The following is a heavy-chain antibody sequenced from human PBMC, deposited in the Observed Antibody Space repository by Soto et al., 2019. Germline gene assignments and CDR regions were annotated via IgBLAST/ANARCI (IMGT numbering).Heavy chain of an antibody. CDR2: IFSNDEK. CDR3: ARTRSPYYYDSSGYSKIDY. J-gene: IGHJ4*02. Sequence: QVTLKESGPVLVKPTETLTLTCTVSGFSLSNARMGVSWIRQPPGKALEWLAHIFSNDEKSYSTSLKSRLTISQDTSKSQLVLTMTNMDPVDTATYYCARTRSPYYYDSSGYSKIDYWGQGTLVTVSS. CDR1: GFSLSNARMG. V-gene: IGHV2-26*01. D-gene: IGHD3-22*01.